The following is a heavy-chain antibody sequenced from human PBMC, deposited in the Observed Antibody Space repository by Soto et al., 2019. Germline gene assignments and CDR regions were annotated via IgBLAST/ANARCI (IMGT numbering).Heavy chain of an antibody. D-gene: IGHD3-3*01. CDR2: IYHRGTT. J-gene: IGHJ5*02. CDR1: YSVTSVYY. V-gene: IGHV4-38-2*02. Sequence: YSVTSVYYWGSAPGPRGKGLEWIWRIYHRGTTYYTPSLKSRVTISVDTSKNQFSLKLSSVTAADTAVYYCARDRRFYDLWSSYTNWFAPCG. CDR3: ARDRRFYDLWSSYTNWFAP.